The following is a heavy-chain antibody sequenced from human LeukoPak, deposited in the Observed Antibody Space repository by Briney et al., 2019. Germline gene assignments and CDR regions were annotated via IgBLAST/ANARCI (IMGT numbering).Heavy chain of an antibody. CDR3: ARRYSYGYIPYYFDY. CDR2: ISSSSSYI. J-gene: IGHJ4*02. Sequence: GGSLRLSCAASGFTFSSYSMNWVLQAPGKGLEWVSSISSSSSYIYYADSVKGRFTISRDNAKNSLYLQMNSLRAEDTAVYYCARRYSYGYIPYYFDYWGQGTLVTVSS. CDR1: GFTFSSYS. D-gene: IGHD5-18*01. V-gene: IGHV3-21*01.